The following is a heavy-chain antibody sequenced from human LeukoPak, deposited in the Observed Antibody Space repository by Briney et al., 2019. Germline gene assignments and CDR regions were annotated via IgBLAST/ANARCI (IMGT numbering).Heavy chain of an antibody. V-gene: IGHV3-23*01. Sequence: GGSLRLSCAASGFTVSSNYMSWVRQAPGKGLEWVSAISGSGGGTYYADSVKGRFTISRDNSKNTLYLQMNSLRAEDTAVYYRAKGNVDTALRGQGTLVTVSS. CDR1: GFTVSSNY. J-gene: IGHJ4*02. CDR2: ISGSGGGT. CDR3: AKGNVDTAL. D-gene: IGHD5-18*01.